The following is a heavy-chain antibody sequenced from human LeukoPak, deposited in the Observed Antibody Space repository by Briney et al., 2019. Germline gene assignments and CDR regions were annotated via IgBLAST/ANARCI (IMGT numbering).Heavy chain of an antibody. J-gene: IGHJ4*02. CDR3: ANGFYDILTGYATRLDY. D-gene: IGHD3-9*01. CDR1: GFTFSSYW. Sequence: GGSLRLSCTASGFTFSSYWMNWVRQAPGKGLEWVSAISGSGGSTYYADSVKGRFTISRDNSKNTLYLQMNSLRAEDTAVYYCANGFYDILTGYATRLDYWGQGTLVTVSS. V-gene: IGHV3-23*01. CDR2: ISGSGGST.